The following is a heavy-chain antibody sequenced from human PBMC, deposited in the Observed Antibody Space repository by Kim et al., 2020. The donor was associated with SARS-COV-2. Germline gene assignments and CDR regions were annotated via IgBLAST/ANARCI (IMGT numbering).Heavy chain of an antibody. D-gene: IGHD3-10*01. Sequence: ASVKVSCKASGYAFLTYGITWVRRAPGQGLEWMGGISPHTGRTNYAQNFQDRITVTTDISTDTAYMELRSLRSDDTAIYYCAKYWFGDLSFGMDGWGQG. CDR2: ISPHTGRT. CDR3: AKYWFGDLSFGMDG. V-gene: IGHV1-18*01. J-gene: IGHJ6*02. CDR1: GYAFLTYG.